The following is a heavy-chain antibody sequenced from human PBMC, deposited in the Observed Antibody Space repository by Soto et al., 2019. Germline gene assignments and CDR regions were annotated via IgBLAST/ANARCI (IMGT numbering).Heavy chain of an antibody. CDR2: ISSSGGTI. CDR3: ARDAFEIYYKFGLDV. D-gene: IGHD3-10*01. V-gene: IGHV3-48*03. Sequence: GGSLRLSCAASGFSFSDYEMNWVRQTPGKGLEWLSYISSSGGTIKYADSVKGRFTISRDNAKNSLYLQMHSLRADDTAVYYCARDAFEIYYKFGLDVWGQGTPVPVSS. CDR1: GFSFSDYE. J-gene: IGHJ6*02.